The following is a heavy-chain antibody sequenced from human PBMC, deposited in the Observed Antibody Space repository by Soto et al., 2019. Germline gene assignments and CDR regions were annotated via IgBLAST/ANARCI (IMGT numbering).Heavy chain of an antibody. CDR1: GGSVNNSSYY. V-gene: IGHV4-39*01. Sequence: PSETLSLTCTVSGGSVNNSSYYWGWIRKSPGKGLEWIGSVYYRGRSYSKSSVKSRVTISVDTSKNRFSLSLNSVTASDTAVYFCVSQRTTVPTQAYFDYWGPGALVTVSS. J-gene: IGHJ4*02. D-gene: IGHD4-17*01. CDR3: VSQRTTVPTQAYFDY. CDR2: VYYRGRS.